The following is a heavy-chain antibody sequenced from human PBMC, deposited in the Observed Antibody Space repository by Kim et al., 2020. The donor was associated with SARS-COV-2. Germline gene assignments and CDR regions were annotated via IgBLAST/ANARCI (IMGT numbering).Heavy chain of an antibody. J-gene: IGHJ2*01. CDR2: ISSSGSTI. CDR3: ARDFRDGYKSHRIWLYWYFDL. D-gene: IGHD5-12*01. V-gene: IGHV3-11*01. Sequence: GGSLRLSCAASGFTFSDYYMSWIRQAPGKGLEWVSYISSSGSTIYYADSVKGRFTISRDNAKNSLYLQMNSLRAEDTAVYYCARDFRDGYKSHRIWLYWYFDLWGRGTLVTVSS. CDR1: GFTFSDYY.